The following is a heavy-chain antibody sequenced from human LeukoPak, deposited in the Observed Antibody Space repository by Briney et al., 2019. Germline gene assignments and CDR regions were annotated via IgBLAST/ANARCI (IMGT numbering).Heavy chain of an antibody. D-gene: IGHD3-22*01. CDR2: ISGSGGSA. J-gene: IGHJ4*02. V-gene: IGHV3-23*01. CDR3: AKEFYDSSGYYFDY. Sequence: GGSLRLSCAASGFTFSSYAMSWVRQAPGKGLEWVSAISGSGGSAYYAGSVKGRFTISRDNSKNTLYLQMNSLRAEDTAVYYCAKEFYDSSGYYFDYWGQGTLVTVSS. CDR1: GFTFSSYA.